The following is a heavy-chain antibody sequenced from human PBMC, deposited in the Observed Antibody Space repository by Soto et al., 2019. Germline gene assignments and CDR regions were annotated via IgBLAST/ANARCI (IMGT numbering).Heavy chain of an antibody. CDR3: AKGYYYDSSPFDF. V-gene: IGHV3-30*18. J-gene: IGHJ4*02. CDR1: GFTFSSFG. CDR2: ISYDGNNK. Sequence: PGGSLRLSCAASGFTFSSFGMHWVRQAPGKGLEWVALISYDGNNKSYADSVKGRFTISRDSSKNTLFLQMNSLRLEDTAIYFCAKGYYYDSSPFDFWGQGTLVTVSS. D-gene: IGHD3-22*01.